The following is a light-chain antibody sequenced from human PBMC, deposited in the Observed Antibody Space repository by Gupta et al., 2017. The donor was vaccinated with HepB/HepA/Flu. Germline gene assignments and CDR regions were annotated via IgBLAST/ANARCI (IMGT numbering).Light chain of an antibody. Sequence: VLRQPPSASGTPGQRVTISCSGTSSNIGSNTVNWYQQFPGSAPRLLIYLNNQRPSGVSDRFSVSKSGTAASLAISSLQAEDEAFYFCSLWAASIQVVFGGGTKLTVL. V-gene: IGLV1-44*01. J-gene: IGLJ2*01. CDR3: SLWAASIQVV. CDR2: LNN. CDR1: SSNIGSNT.